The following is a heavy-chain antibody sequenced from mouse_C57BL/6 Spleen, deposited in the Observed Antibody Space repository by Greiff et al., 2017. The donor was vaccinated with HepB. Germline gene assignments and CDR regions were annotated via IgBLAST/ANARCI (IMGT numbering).Heavy chain of an antibody. V-gene: IGHV14-4*01. J-gene: IGHJ1*03. CDR1: GFNIKDDY. CDR2: IDPENGDT. D-gene: IGHD2-10*01. Sequence: VQLKQSGAELVRPGASVKLSCTASGFNIKDDYMHWVKQRPEQGLEWIGWIDPENGDTEYASKFQGKATITADTSSNTAYLQLSSLTSEDTAVYYCTPLQGFDVWGTGTTVTVSS. CDR3: TPLQGFDV.